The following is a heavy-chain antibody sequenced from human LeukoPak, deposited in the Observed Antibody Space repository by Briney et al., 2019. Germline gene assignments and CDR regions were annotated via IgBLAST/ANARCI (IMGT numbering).Heavy chain of an antibody. CDR3: AKDPAVIGLDYYFDY. CDR1: GFTFSSYN. CDR2: ISGSGGST. Sequence: PGGSLRLSCAASGFTFSSYNMNWVRQAPGKGLEWVSAISGSGGSTYYADSVKGRFTISRDNSKNTLYLQMNSLRAEDTAVYYCAKDPAVIGLDYYFDYWGQGTLATVSS. D-gene: IGHD3-9*01. J-gene: IGHJ4*02. V-gene: IGHV3-23*01.